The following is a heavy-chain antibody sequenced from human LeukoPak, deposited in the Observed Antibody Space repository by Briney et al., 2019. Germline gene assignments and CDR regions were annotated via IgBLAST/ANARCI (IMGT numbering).Heavy chain of an antibody. D-gene: IGHD3-22*01. V-gene: IGHV4-34*01. CDR2: INHSGST. J-gene: IGHJ4*02. Sequence: SETLSLTCAVYGGSFSGYYWSWIRQPPGKGLEWIGEINHSGSTNYNPSLKSRVTISVHTSKNQFSLKLSSVPAADTAVYYCARGIPRGHYYDSSGYRFDYWGQGTLVTVSS. CDR3: ARGIPRGHYYDSSGYRFDY. CDR1: GGSFSGYY.